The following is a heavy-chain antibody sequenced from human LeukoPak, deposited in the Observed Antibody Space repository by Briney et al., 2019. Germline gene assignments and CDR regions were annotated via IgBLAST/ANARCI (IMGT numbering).Heavy chain of an antibody. D-gene: IGHD6-13*01. CDR1: GGSINSYF. Sequence: SETLSLTCAVSGGSINSYFWSWIRQPAGRGLEWIGRIYTSGITSGITNYNPSLKSRVTMSVDTSKNQFSLNLTSVTAADTAMYYCARGRGGYNSSWDRWGQGTLVTVSS. V-gene: IGHV4-4*07. CDR2: IYTSGIT. J-gene: IGHJ4*02. CDR3: ARGRGGYNSSWDR.